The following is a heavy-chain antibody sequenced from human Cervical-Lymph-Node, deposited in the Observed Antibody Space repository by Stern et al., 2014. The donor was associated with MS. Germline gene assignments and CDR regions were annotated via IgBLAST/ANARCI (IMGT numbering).Heavy chain of an antibody. CDR1: GFTFSSYA. D-gene: IGHD6-19*01. Sequence: EVQLVESGGGFVQPGGSLRLSCAASGFTFSSYAMNWVRQAPGKGLEWVSMIINNGGSTSYADSVKGRFTISSDKSRNTVYLQMNSLRVEDTAIYYCAKGDSSGWYNTFDYWGQGTLVTVSS. CDR2: IINNGGST. J-gene: IGHJ4*02. V-gene: IGHV3-23*04. CDR3: AKGDSSGWYNTFDY.